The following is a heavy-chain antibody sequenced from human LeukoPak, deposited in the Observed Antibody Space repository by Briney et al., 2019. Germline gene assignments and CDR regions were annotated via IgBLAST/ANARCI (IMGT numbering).Heavy chain of an antibody. V-gene: IGHV1-69*13. CDR2: IIPIFGTA. Sequence: AVKVSCKASGGTFSSYAISWVRQAPGQGLEWMGGIIPIFGTANYAQKFQGRVTITADESTSTAYMELSSLRSEDTAVYYCARTPLDGGSFDYWGQGTLVTAS. D-gene: IGHD3-16*01. J-gene: IGHJ4*02. CDR1: GGTFSSYA. CDR3: ARTPLDGGSFDY.